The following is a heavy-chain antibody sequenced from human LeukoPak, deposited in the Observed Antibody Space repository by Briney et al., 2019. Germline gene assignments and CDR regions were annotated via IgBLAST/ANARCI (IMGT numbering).Heavy chain of an antibody. CDR2: IYDNGST. CDR3: AREVTMVRGVASMDV. D-gene: IGHD3-10*01. Sequence: SETLSLTCAVSGGSISRNNWGCGGRQSPGRGRVWIWEIYDNGSTNYNPSLKSRVTMSVDTSKNQFSLKLTSVTAADTAVYYCAREVTMVRGVASMDVWGKGTTVTISS. CDR1: GGSISRNNW. J-gene: IGHJ6*03. V-gene: IGHV4-4*02.